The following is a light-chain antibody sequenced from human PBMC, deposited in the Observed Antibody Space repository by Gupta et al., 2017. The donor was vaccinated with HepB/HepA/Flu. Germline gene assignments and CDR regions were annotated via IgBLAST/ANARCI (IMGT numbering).Light chain of an antibody. Sequence: QSALTQPRSVSGSPGPSVTISCTGTSRDVGGYNYVSWYQPHPGKAPNLMIYDVSKRPSGVPDRFSGSKSGNTASLTISGLQAEDEADYYCCSYAGSYTVVFGGGTKLTVL. CDR2: DVS. V-gene: IGLV2-11*01. CDR1: SRDVGGYNY. CDR3: CSYAGSYTVV. J-gene: IGLJ2*01.